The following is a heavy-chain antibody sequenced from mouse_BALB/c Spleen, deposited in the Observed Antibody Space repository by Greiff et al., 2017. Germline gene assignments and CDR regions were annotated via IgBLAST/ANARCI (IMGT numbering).Heavy chain of an antibody. CDR1: GFTFTDYY. Sequence: EVKLVESGAGLVQPGGSLRFSCATSGFTFTDYYMSWVRQRPGKALEWLGFIRNQANGSTTEYSASGKGRFTISRDNSQSILYLQMNTLRAEASATYYCARYDTTVVENAMDYWGQGTSVTVSS. J-gene: IGHJ4*01. V-gene: IGHV7-3*02. CDR2: IRNQANGSTT. D-gene: IGHD1-1*01. CDR3: ARYDTTVVENAMDY.